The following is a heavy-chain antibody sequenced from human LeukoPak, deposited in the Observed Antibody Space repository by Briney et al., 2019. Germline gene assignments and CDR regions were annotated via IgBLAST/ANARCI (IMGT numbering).Heavy chain of an antibody. CDR3: ARAPVATPSEFDY. CDR2: ISYGGNT. D-gene: IGHD5-12*01. V-gene: IGHV4-31*11. Sequence: SGTLSLTCAVSGDSISSGGYRWRWIRQHPGKGPEWIGYISYGGNTYYNPSLKSRVAISADTPKNQFSLKLSSTTAADTAVYYCARAPVATPSEFDYWGQGTLVTVSS. J-gene: IGHJ4*02. CDR1: GDSISSGGYR.